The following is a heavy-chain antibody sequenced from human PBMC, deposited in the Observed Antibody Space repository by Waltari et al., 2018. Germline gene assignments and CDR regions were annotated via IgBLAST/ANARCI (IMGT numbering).Heavy chain of an antibody. CDR3: ARDRRYFDY. J-gene: IGHJ4*02. V-gene: IGHV3-66*02. D-gene: IGHD3-16*02. CDR1: GFTVSSHY. Sequence: EVQLVESGGGLVKPGGSLRLSCAAAGFTVSSHYLSWFRQAPGKGVEWVSVSYSGGSTYYADSVNGRFTISRDNSKNTLYLQMNSLRAEDTAVYYCARDRRYFDYWGQGTLVTVSS. CDR2: SYSGGST.